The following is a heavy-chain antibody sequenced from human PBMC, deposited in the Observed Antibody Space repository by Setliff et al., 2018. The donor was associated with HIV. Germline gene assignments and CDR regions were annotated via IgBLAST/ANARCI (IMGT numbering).Heavy chain of an antibody. Sequence: PSETLSLTCAVSGYSISSGYYWGWIRQPPGRGLEWIGNIYYTGTTYYNSSLKSRVRISVDTSTNQFSLNVTSVTAADTAVYYCSREGPFIQTTHTNNWFVDYWGPGTLVTISS. D-gene: IGHD3-10*01. J-gene: IGHJ4*01. V-gene: IGHV4-38-2*02. CDR3: SREGPFIQTTHTNNWFVDY. CDR1: GYSISSGYY. CDR2: IYYTGTT.